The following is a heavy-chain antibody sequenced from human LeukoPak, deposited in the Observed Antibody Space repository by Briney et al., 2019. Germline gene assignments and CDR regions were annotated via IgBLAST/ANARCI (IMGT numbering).Heavy chain of an antibody. D-gene: IGHD5-12*01. CDR1: GFPLRSYS. CDR2: ISGSAGYT. J-gene: IGHJ4*02. V-gene: IGHV3-23*01. Sequence: PGGSLRLSCAASGFPLRSYSLSWVRQAPGKELEWVSAISGSAGYTYYADSVKGRFTISRDISKNTLYLQMISLRADDTAVYYCAKEYSGYDFDYWGQGTLVTVSS. CDR3: AKEYSGYDFDY.